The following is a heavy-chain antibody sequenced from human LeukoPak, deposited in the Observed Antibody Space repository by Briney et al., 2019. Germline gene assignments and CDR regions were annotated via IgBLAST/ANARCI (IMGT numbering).Heavy chain of an antibody. J-gene: IGHJ4*02. Sequence: SETLSLTCTVSGVSISSYYWSWIRQPAGKGLEWIGRIYTSGSTNYNPSLKSRVTMSVDTSKNQFSLKLSSVTAADTAVYYCRVVDFWSGYYSPVDYWGQGTLVTVSS. CDR3: RVVDFWSGYYSPVDY. CDR2: IYTSGST. D-gene: IGHD3-3*01. V-gene: IGHV4-4*07. CDR1: GVSISSYY.